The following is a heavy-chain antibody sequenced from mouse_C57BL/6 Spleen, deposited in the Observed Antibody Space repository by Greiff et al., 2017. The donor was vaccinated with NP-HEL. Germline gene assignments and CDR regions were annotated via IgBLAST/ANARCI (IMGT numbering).Heavy chain of an antibody. V-gene: IGHV2-5*01. CDR2: IWRGGST. CDR3: AKMDYGSSYVVDY. D-gene: IGHD1-1*01. Sequence: VQLQQSGPGLVQPSQSLSITCTVSGFSLTSYGVHWVRQSPGKGLEWLGVIWRGGSTDYNAAFMSRLSITKDNSKSQVFFKMNSLQADDTAIYYCAKMDYGSSYVVDYWGQGTSVTVSS. CDR1: GFSLTSYG. J-gene: IGHJ4*01.